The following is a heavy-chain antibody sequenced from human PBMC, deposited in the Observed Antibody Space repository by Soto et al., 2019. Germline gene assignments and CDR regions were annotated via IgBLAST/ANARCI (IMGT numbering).Heavy chain of an antibody. CDR2: INSDGSSI. J-gene: IGHJ6*02. Sequence: EVQLVESGGDLVQPGGSVRLSCAASKFTITSYWMHWVRQAPGKGLVWVSRINSDGSSISYADAVKGRFTISRDNAKNTLYPQRNSLRVEDTAVYYCAREVSHGYVLRGMDVWGQGTTVTVFS. CDR1: KFTITSYW. D-gene: IGHD5-18*01. CDR3: AREVSHGYVLRGMDV. V-gene: IGHV3-74*01.